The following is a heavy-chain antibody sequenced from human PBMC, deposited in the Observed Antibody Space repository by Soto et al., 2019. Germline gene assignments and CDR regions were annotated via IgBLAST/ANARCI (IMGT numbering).Heavy chain of an antibody. Sequence: PSETLSLTCAVYGGSFSGYYWSWIRQPPGKGLEWIGEINHSGSTNYNPSLKSRVTISVDTSKNQFSLKLSSVTAADTAVYYCARGRAAASPGMVYYYYVMDVWGQGTTVTVSS. J-gene: IGHJ6*02. D-gene: IGHD6-13*01. CDR1: GGSFSGYY. V-gene: IGHV4-34*01. CDR3: ARGRAAASPGMVYYYYVMDV. CDR2: INHSGST.